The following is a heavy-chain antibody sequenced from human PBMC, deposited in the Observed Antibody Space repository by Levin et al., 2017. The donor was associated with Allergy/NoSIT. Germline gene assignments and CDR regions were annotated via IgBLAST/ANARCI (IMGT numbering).Heavy chain of an antibody. CDR2: ISYDGSNK. CDR3: AKAAGAVTTADYFDY. CDR1: GFTFSSYG. J-gene: IGHJ4*02. V-gene: IGHV3-30*18. Sequence: RGESLKISCAASGFTFSSYGMHWVRQAPGKGLEWVAVISYDGSNKYYADSVKGRFTISRDNSKNTLYLQMNSLRAEDTAVYYCAKAAGAVTTADYFDYWGQGTLVTVSS. D-gene: IGHD4-17*01.